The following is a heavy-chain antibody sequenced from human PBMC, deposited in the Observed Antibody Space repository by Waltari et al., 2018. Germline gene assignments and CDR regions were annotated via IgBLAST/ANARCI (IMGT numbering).Heavy chain of an antibody. Sequence: QVQLQESGPGLVKPSETLSLTCAVYGGSFSGYYWSWIRQPPGKGLEWIGEINHSGSTNYNPSLKSRVTISVDTSKNQFSLKLSSVTAADTAVYYCARRRGRDGYNYPIDYWGQGTLVTVSS. J-gene: IGHJ4*02. CDR2: INHSGST. CDR3: ARRRGRDGYNYPIDY. CDR1: GGSFSGYY. D-gene: IGHD5-12*01. V-gene: IGHV4-34*01.